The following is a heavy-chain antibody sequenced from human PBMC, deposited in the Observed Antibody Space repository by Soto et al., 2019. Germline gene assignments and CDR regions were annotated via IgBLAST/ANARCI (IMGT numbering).Heavy chain of an antibody. CDR3: ARGILGGYSGYDGVFAVYYFDY. CDR2: IWYDGSNK. V-gene: IGHV3-33*01. Sequence: GGSLRLSCAASGFTFSSYGMHWVRQAPGKGLEWVAVIWYDGSNKYYADSVKGRFTISRDNSKNTLYLQMNSLRAEDTAVYYCARGILGGYSGYDGVFAVYYFDYWGQGTLVTVSS. D-gene: IGHD5-12*01. J-gene: IGHJ4*02. CDR1: GFTFSSYG.